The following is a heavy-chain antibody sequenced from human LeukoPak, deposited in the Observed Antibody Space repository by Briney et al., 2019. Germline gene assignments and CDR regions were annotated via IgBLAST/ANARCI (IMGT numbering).Heavy chain of an antibody. V-gene: IGHV3-53*01. CDR1: GFTVSSNY. D-gene: IGHD3-22*01. CDR2: IYSGGST. J-gene: IGHJ3*02. Sequence: GGSLRLSCAASGFTVSSNYMSWVRQAPGKGLEWVSVIYSGGSTYYADSVKGRFTISRDNSKNTLYLQMNSLRAEDTAVYYCARGAHLYDSSGYEAFDIWGQGTMVTVSS. CDR3: ARGAHLYDSSGYEAFDI.